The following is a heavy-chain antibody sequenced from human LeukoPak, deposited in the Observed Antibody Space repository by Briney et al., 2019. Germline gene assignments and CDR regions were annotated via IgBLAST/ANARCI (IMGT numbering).Heavy chain of an antibody. CDR3: ASGLSGSYHYYYGMDV. J-gene: IGHJ6*02. V-gene: IGHV3-7*01. D-gene: IGHD1-26*01. CDR2: IKQDGSEK. Sequence: GGSLRLSCAASGFTFSSYWMSWVRQAPGKGLEWVAHIKQDGSEKYYVDSVKGRFTISRDNAKNSLYLQMNSLRAEDTAVYYCASGLSGSYHYYYGMDVWGQGTTVTVSS. CDR1: GFTFSSYW.